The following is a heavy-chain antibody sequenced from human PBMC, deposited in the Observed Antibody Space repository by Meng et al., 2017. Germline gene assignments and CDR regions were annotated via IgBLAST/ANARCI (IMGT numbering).Heavy chain of an antibody. D-gene: IGHD6-19*01. J-gene: IGHJ4*02. CDR3: ARDGTGYSSGWSLPWEYYFDY. CDR2: ISAYTGNT. V-gene: IGHV1-18*01. CDR1: GYTFTSYG. Sequence: ASVKVSCKASGYTFTSYGISWVRQAPGQGLEWMGWISAYTGNTNYAQKLQGRVTMTTDTSTSTAYMALRSLRSEDTAVYYCARDGTGYSSGWSLPWEYYFDYWGQGTLVTVSS.